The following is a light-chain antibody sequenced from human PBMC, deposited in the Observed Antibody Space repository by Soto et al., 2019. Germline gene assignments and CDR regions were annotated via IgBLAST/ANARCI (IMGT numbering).Light chain of an antibody. CDR2: EVT. V-gene: IGLV2-8*01. J-gene: IGLJ3*02. CDR1: SSDVGAYNY. Sequence: SVLTQPPSASGSPGQSVTISCTGTSSDVGAYNYVSWYQQHAGKAPKLVIYEVTKRPSGVPDRFSGFKSANTASLTVSGLQAEDEADYYCSSFASSNTWVFGGGTKLTVL. CDR3: SSFASSNTWV.